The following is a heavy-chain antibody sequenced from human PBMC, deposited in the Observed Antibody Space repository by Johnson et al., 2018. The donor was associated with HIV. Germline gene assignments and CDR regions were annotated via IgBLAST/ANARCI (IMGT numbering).Heavy chain of an antibody. CDR1: GFTFDDYG. D-gene: IGHD1-20*01. V-gene: IGHV3-20*04. CDR2: INWNGGST. Sequence: VQLVESGGGVVRPGGSLRLSCAASGFTFDDYGMNWVRQAPGKGLEWVSGINWNGGSTGYGDSVTGRFTISRDNAKNSLYLQMKSLRAEDTALYYCAREVRYNLNQVPAFDIWGQGTMVTVSS. CDR3: AREVRYNLNQVPAFDI. J-gene: IGHJ3*02.